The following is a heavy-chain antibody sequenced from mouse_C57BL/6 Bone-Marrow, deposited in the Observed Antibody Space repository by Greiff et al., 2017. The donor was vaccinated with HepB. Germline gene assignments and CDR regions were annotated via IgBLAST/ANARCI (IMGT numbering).Heavy chain of an antibody. CDR1: GFTFSDYY. CDR3: ARALYYGSSLYFDY. D-gene: IGHD1-1*01. Sequence: EVMLVESEGGLVQPGSSMKLSCTASGFTFSDYYMAWVRQVPEKGLEWVANINYDGSSTYYLDSLKSRFIISRDNAKNILYLQMSSLKSEDTATYYCARALYYGSSLYFDYWGQGTTLTVSS. J-gene: IGHJ2*01. CDR2: INYDGSST. V-gene: IGHV5-16*01.